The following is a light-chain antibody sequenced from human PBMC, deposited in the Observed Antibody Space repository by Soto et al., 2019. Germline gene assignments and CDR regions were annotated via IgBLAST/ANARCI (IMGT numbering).Light chain of an antibody. CDR2: LGS. CDR1: QSLLHSNGYNY. Sequence: DVVMPQSPLSLPVTPGAPASISCRSSQSLLHSNGYNYLDWYLQKPGQSPQLLIYLGSNRSFGVPDRVSGSGSGSDVTLKMSREEAEDVGGYYCKQALKAPWFGQGTKMEI. V-gene: IGKV2-28*01. CDR3: KQALKAPW. J-gene: IGKJ1*01.